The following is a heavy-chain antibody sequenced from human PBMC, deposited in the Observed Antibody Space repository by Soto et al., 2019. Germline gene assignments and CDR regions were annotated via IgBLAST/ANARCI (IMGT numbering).Heavy chain of an antibody. J-gene: IGHJ4*02. Sequence: PSETLSLTCTVSGGSIRSYYLSWIRQPPGKGLEWIGYIYYSGSTNYNPSLKSRVTISVDTSKNQFSLKLSSVTAADTAVYYCARDRPGIAAAGNRVFDYWGQGTLVTVSS. CDR3: ARDRPGIAAAGNRVFDY. D-gene: IGHD6-13*01. CDR2: IYYSGST. CDR1: GGSIRSYY. V-gene: IGHV4-59*01.